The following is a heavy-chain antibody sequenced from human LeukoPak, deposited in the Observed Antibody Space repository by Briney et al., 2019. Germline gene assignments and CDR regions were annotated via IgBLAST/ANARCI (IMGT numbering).Heavy chain of an antibody. V-gene: IGHV4-34*01. CDR2: INHSGST. Sequence: SETLSLTCAVYGGSFSGYYWSWIRQPPGKGLEWIGEINHSGSTNYNPSLKSRVTISVDTSKNQFSLKLSSVTAADTAVYYCASYYYDSSGYIRRPYFDYWGREPWSPSPQ. CDR3: ASYYYDSSGYIRRPYFDY. J-gene: IGHJ4*02. CDR1: GGSFSGYY. D-gene: IGHD3-22*01.